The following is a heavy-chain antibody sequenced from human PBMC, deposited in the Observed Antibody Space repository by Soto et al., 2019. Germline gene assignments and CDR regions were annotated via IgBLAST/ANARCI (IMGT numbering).Heavy chain of an antibody. CDR1: GGSFSGYY. CDR2: INHSGST. V-gene: IGHV4-34*01. Sequence: SEDPSLTCAVYGGSFSGYYWSWIRQPPGKGLEWIGEINHSGSTNYNPSLKSRVTISVDTSKNQFSLKLSSVTAADTAVYYCARVALVANFDYWGQGTLVTVSS. CDR3: ARVALVANFDY. D-gene: IGHD3-3*02. J-gene: IGHJ4*02.